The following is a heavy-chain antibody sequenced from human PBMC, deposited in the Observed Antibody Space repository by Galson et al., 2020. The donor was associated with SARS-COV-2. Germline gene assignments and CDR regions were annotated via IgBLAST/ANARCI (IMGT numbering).Heavy chain of an antibody. CDR2: INHSGST. D-gene: IGHD3-9*01. CDR3: ARGGGLRYFDWSYYYDGMDV. CDR1: GGSFSGYY. V-gene: IGHV4-34*01. Sequence: SETLSLTCAVYGGSFSGYYWSWIRQPPGKGLEWIGEINHSGSTNYNPSLKSRVTISVDTSKNQFSLKLSSVTAADTAVYYCARGGGLRYFDWSYYYDGMDVWGQGITVSVSS. J-gene: IGHJ6*02.